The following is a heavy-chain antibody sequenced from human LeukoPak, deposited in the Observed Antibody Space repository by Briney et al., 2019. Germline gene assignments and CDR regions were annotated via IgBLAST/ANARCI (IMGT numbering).Heavy chain of an antibody. CDR2: IYYSGST. Sequence: PSETLSLTCTVSGGSISSGDYYWSWIRQPPGKGLEWIGYIYYSGSTYYNPSLKSRVTISVDTSKNQFSLKLSSVTAADTAVYYCASSSSWYDYYTDVWAKGPRSPSP. CDR3: ASSSSWYDYYTDV. J-gene: IGHJ6*03. D-gene: IGHD6-13*01. V-gene: IGHV4-30-4*08. CDR1: GGSISSGDYY.